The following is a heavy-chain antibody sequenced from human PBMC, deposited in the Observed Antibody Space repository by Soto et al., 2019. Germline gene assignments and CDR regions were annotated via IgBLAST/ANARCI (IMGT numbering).Heavy chain of an antibody. J-gene: IGHJ3*01. V-gene: IGHV4-59*01. CDR1: GGSISSYY. CDR2: IYYSGST. Sequence: QVHLQESGPGLVKSSETLSLTCTVSGGSISSYYWSWVRQPPGKGLEWIGYIYYSGSTKYNPSLKSRVTISVDTSKNQFSLKLSSVTAADTAVYFCARDEEAFDFWGQGTMVTVSS. CDR3: ARDEEAFDF.